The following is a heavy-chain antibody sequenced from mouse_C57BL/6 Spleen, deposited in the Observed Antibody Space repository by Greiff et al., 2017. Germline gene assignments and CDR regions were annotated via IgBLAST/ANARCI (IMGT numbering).Heavy chain of an antibody. CDR3: ARWITTVVATDYAMDY. V-gene: IGHV1-9*01. CDR1: GYTFTGYW. Sequence: VQLQQSGAELMKPGASVKLSCKATGYTFTGYWLEWVKQRPGHGLEWIGEILPGSGSTNYNEKFKGKATFTADTSSNTAYMQLSSLTTEDSAIYYCARWITTVVATDYAMDYWGQGTSVTVSS. D-gene: IGHD1-1*01. J-gene: IGHJ4*01. CDR2: ILPGSGST.